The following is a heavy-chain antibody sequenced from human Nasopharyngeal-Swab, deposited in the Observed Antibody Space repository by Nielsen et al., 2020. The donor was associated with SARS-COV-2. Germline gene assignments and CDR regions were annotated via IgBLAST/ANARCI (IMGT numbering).Heavy chain of an antibody. CDR3: ARDCDTATCYRSAADT. Sequence: GESLKISCAGSGFTFSSYWMHWVRQVPGKGLMWVARINRDGSGTNYADSVKGRFTISRDNAKNTLYLQMNTLSAEDTGVYYCARDCDTATCYRSAADTWGQGTLVTVSS. V-gene: IGHV3-74*01. D-gene: IGHD2-2*01. J-gene: IGHJ5*01. CDR1: GFTFSSYW. CDR2: INRDGSGT.